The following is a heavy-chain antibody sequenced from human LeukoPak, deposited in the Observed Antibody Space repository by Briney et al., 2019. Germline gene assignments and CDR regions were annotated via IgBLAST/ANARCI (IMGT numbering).Heavy chain of an antibody. CDR2: IYYSGST. D-gene: IGHD2-2*01. CDR1: GGSISSYY. V-gene: IGHV4-59*01. CDR3: ARHPRYCSSTSCYGFDY. J-gene: IGHJ4*01. Sequence: SETLSLTCTVSGGSISSYYWSWIRQPPGKGLQWIGYIYYSGSTNYNPSLKSRGTISVDTSKNQFSLKLSSVTAADTAVYYCARHPRYCSSTSCYGFDYWGXXTLVTVSS.